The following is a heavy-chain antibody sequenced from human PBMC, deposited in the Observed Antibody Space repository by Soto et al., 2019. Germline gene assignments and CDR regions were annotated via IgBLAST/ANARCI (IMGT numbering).Heavy chain of an antibody. CDR1: GFTFSSYA. V-gene: IGHV3-23*01. CDR3: ARVEMATIPPYFDY. D-gene: IGHD5-12*01. Sequence: GGSLRLSCAASGFTFSSYAMSWVRQAPGKGLEWVSAISGSGGSTYYADSVKGRFTISRDNSKNTLYLQMNSLRSEDTAVYYCARVEMATIPPYFDYWGQGTLVTVSS. J-gene: IGHJ4*02. CDR2: ISGSGGST.